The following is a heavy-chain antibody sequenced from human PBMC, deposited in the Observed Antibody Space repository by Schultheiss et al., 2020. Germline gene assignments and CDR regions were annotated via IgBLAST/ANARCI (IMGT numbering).Heavy chain of an antibody. CDR3: ARDQVGATIIPHNWFDP. V-gene: IGHV4-59*01. CDR2: IYYSGST. CDR1: GGSISSYY. D-gene: IGHD1-26*01. J-gene: IGHJ5*02. Sequence: SETLSLTCTVSGGSISSYYWSWIRQPPGKGLEWIGYIYYSGSTNYNPSLKSRVTISVDTSKNQFSLKLSSVTAADTAVYYCARDQVGATIIPHNWFDPWGQGTLVTVS.